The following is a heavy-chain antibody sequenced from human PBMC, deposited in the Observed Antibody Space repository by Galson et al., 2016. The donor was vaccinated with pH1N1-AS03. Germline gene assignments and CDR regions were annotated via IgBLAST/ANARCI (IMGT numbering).Heavy chain of an antibody. CDR2: TYWRSKWYI. CDR3: ARRRYSGFDI. CDR1: GDSVSSNIDA. V-gene: IGHV6-1*01. D-gene: IGHD2-15*01. Sequence: CAISGDSVSSNIDAWNWIRHSPSRGLEWLGRTYWRSKWYIDYALSLKNRIPINTDTSKNQFSLQLTSVIPDDTAVYYSARRRYSGFDIWGQGAKVTVSP. J-gene: IGHJ3*02.